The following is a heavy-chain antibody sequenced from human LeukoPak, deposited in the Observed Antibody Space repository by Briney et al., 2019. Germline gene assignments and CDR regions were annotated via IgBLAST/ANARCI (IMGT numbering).Heavy chain of an antibody. D-gene: IGHD5-12*01. CDR1: GGSINSGSHY. V-gene: IGHV4-61*02. J-gene: IGHJ4*02. Sequence: PSETLSLTCTASGGSINSGSHYWGWLRPPAGKGLEWIVRIYNSGSANYNPSLKSRVTISVDTSKNQFHLKLNSVTAADTAVYSCARAYSPLDYFNYWGQGTLVTVSS. CDR3: ARAYSPLDYFNY. CDR2: IYNSGSA.